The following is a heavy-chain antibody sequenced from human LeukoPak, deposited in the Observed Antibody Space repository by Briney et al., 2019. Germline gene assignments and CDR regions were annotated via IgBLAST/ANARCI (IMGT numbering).Heavy chain of an antibody. CDR1: GGSISSSNYY. CDR2: IYYSGST. CDR3: ARTEESGYNYGYFGYYYYMDV. D-gene: IGHD5-18*01. V-gene: IGHV4-61*01. J-gene: IGHJ6*03. Sequence: ASETLSLTCFVSGGSISSSNYYWSWLRQPPGKGLEWIGYIYYSGSTNYNPSLKSRVTISVDTSKNQVSLKLTSVTAADTAVYYCARTEESGYNYGYFGYYYYMDVWGKGTTVTVSS.